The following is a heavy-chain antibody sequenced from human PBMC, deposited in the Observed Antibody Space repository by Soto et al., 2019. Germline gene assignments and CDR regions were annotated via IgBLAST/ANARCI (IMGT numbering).Heavy chain of an antibody. Sequence: GGSLRLSCAASGFTLSSYAMHWVRQAPGKGLEWVAVISYDGSNKYYADSVKGRFTISRDHSKKTLYLQMNSLRAEDTAVYYCARDGAAGTLTYWGQGTPVTVSS. CDR2: ISYDGSNK. J-gene: IGHJ4*02. CDR1: GFTLSSYA. D-gene: IGHD4-4*01. V-gene: IGHV3-30-3*01. CDR3: ARDGAAGTLTY.